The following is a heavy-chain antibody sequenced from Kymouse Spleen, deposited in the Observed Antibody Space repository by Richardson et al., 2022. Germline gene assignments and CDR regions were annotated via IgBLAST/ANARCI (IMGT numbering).Heavy chain of an antibody. CDR3: AREAAPYYYGSGRIMDV. V-gene: IGHV3-7*01. J-gene: IGHJ6*02. CDR2: IKQDGSEK. Sequence: EVQLVESGGGLVQPGGSLRLSCAASGFTFSSYWMSWVRQAPGKGLEWVANIKQDGSEKYYVDSVKGRFTISRDNAKNSLYLQMNSLRAEDTAVYYCAREAAPYYYGSGRIMDVWGQGTTVTVSS. CDR1: GFTFSSYW. D-gene: IGHD3-10*01.